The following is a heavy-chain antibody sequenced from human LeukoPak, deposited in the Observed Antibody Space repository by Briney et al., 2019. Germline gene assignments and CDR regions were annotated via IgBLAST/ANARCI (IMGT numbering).Heavy chain of an antibody. V-gene: IGHV3-21*06. Sequence: PGGSLRLSCAASGFTFRSHTLNWVRQAPGKGLEWVSSISGSSGHIYYADSVKGRLTIFRDNAKNLLYLQMNSLRAEDTAVYYCARESSYYYGMDVWGQGTTVTVSS. CDR1: GFTFRSHT. J-gene: IGHJ6*02. CDR3: ARESSYYYGMDV. CDR2: ISGSSGHI.